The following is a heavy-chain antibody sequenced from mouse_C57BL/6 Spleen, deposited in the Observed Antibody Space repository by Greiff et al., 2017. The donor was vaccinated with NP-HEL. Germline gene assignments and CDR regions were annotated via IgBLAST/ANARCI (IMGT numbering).Heavy chain of an antibody. CDR3: TKAIYYGSSYYFDY. J-gene: IGHJ2*01. V-gene: IGHV14-4*01. D-gene: IGHD1-1*01. CDR2: IDPENGDT. Sequence: EVKLVESGAELVRPGASVKLSCTASGFNIKDDYMHWVKQRPEQGLEWIGWIDPENGDTEYASKFQGKATITADTSSNTAYLQLSSLTSEDTAVYYCTKAIYYGSSYYFDYWGQGTTLTVSS. CDR1: GFNIKDDY.